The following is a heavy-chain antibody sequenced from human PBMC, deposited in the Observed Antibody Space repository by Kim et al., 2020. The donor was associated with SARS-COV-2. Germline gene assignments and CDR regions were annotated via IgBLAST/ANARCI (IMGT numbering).Heavy chain of an antibody. CDR1: GFTFSSYW. CDR2: VNSDGSST. CDR3: ARLSTGYVGDKLDY. J-gene: IGHJ4*02. D-gene: IGHD3-16*01. Sequence: GGSLRLSCVASGFTFSSYWMHWVRQAPGKGLVWVSRVNSDGSSTSYADSVKGRFTISRDNARNTLYLQMNSLRAEDTAVYYCARLSTGYVGDKLDYWGQGTLVTVSS. V-gene: IGHV3-74*01.